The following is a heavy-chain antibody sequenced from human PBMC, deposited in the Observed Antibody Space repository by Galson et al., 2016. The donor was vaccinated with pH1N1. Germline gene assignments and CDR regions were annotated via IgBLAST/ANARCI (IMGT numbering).Heavy chain of an antibody. CDR1: GFSFSNYG. Sequence: SLRLSCAASGFSFSNYGMHWVRQAPGKGPEWVAVISFDGSNKNYADSVRGRVTISRDNSKNTLFLLLDSLRPEDTAVYYCAKDRPQMMLHYFDWLLGDAMDVWGQGTTVTVSS. J-gene: IGHJ6*02. CDR2: ISFDGSNK. CDR3: AKDRPQMMLHYFDWLLGDAMDV. D-gene: IGHD3-9*01. V-gene: IGHV3-30*18.